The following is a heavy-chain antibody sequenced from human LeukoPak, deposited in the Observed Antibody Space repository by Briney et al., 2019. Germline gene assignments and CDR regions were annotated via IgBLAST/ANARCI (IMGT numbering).Heavy chain of an antibody. CDR2: IIPIFGTA. J-gene: IGHJ4*01. D-gene: IGHD3-16*01. V-gene: IGHV1-69*05. CDR3: VREKDGGTYDY. Sequence: VASVKVSCKASGGTFSSYAISWVRQAPGQGLEWMGGIIPIFGTANYAQKFQGRVTITTDESTSTAYMELSSLRSEDTAVYYCVREKDGGTYDYWGQGTLVTVST. CDR1: GGTFSSYA.